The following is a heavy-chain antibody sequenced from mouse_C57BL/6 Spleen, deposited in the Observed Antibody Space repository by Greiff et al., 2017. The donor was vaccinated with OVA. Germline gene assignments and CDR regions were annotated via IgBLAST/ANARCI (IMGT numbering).Heavy chain of an antibody. CDR1: GYSFTGYY. CDR2: INPSTGGT. J-gene: IGHJ4*01. CDR3: ARSGDYDTMDY. Sequence: EVKLQESGPELVKPGASVKISCKASGYSFTGYYMNWVKQSPEKSLEWIGEINPSTGGTTYNQKFKAKATLTVDKSSSTAYMQLKSLTSEDSAVYYCARSGDYDTMDYWGQGTSVTVSS. V-gene: IGHV1-42*01. D-gene: IGHD2-4*01.